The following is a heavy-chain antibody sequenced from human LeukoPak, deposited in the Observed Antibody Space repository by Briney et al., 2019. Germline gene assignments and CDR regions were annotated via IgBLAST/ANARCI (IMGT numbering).Heavy chain of an antibody. D-gene: IGHD6-19*01. CDR2: IYSGGSR. CDR3: ATGVAVTGHYGFDV. V-gene: IGHV3-66*01. Sequence: PGGSLRLSCAASGFTFSSYSMSWVRQAPGKGLEWVSLIYSGGSRYYADSVKGRFSLSRDNSKNTLYLQMNSLRAEDTAVYYCATGVAVTGHYGFDVWGQGTMVSVSS. CDR1: GFTFSSYS. J-gene: IGHJ3*01.